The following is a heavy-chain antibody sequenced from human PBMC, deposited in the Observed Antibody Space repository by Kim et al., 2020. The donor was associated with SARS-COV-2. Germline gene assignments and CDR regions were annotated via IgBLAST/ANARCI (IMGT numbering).Heavy chain of an antibody. V-gene: IGHV3-23*01. CDR3: AKGDSGSYCFDY. CDR1: GFTFSSYA. CDR2: ISGSGDDT. Sequence: GGSLRLSCAASGFTFSSYAMSWVRQAPGKGLEWVSVISGSGDDTHYADSVKGRFTISRDNSRNTLYLQMNSLRAEDTAVYYCAKGDSGSYCFDYWGQGTL. D-gene: IGHD1-26*01. J-gene: IGHJ4*02.